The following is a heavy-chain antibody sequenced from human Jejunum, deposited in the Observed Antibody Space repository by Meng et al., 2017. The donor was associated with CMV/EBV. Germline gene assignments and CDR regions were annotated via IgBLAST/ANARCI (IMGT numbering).Heavy chain of an antibody. J-gene: IGHJ5*02. CDR3: ARDGVLCGDTSCRGFYS. D-gene: IGHD2-21*01. CDR2: VNPNSGDT. V-gene: IGHV1-2*02. Sequence: WVRQAPGQGLEWMGWVNPNSGDTDYAQNFQGRVTMTRDPSISTAYMELSGLRSDDTAVYYCARDGVLCGDTSCRGFYSWGQGTLVTVSS.